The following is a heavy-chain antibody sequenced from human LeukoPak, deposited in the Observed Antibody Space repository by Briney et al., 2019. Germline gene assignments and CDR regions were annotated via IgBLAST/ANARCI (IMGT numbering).Heavy chain of an antibody. J-gene: IGHJ4*02. CDR1: GFPFNAYW. Sequence: GGSLRLSCAASGFPFNAYWMTWVRQAPGKGLEWVANIRQDGDTKYYVDSVKGRFTISRDNAVKSLYLQMNSLRAEDTAIYYCARSLPYGTTWYGRSDFWGQGTLVTVSS. D-gene: IGHD6-13*01. CDR2: IRQDGDTK. V-gene: IGHV3-7*03. CDR3: ARSLPYGTTWYGRSDF.